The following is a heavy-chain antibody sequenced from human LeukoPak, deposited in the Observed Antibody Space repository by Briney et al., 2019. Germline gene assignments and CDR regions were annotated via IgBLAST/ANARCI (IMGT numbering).Heavy chain of an antibody. J-gene: IGHJ6*03. CDR3: AREIRGNYVGYYYYYYMDV. CDR2: IYYSGST. CDR1: GGSISSGGYY. Sequence: PSQTLSLTCTVSGGSISSGGYYWSWIRQHPGKGLEWIGYIYYSGSTYYNPSLKSRVTISVDTSKNQFSLKLSSVTAADTAVYYCAREIRGNYVGYYYYYYMDVWGKGTTVTVSS. V-gene: IGHV4-31*03. D-gene: IGHD4-11*01.